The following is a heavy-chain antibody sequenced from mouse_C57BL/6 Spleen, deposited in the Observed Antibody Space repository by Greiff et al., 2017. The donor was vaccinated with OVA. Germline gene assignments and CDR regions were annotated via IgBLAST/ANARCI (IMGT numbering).Heavy chain of an antibody. CDR3: ARSDGYPYWYFDV. CDR1: GYTFTDYY. V-gene: IGHV1-76*01. J-gene: IGHJ1*03. CDR2: IYPGSGNT. Sequence: VQLQQSGAELVRPGASVKLSCKASGYTFTDYYINWVKQRPGQGLEWIARIYPGSGNTYYNEKFKGKATLTAEKSSSTAYMQLSSLTSEDSAVYFCARSDGYPYWYFDVWGTGTTVTVSS. D-gene: IGHD2-3*01.